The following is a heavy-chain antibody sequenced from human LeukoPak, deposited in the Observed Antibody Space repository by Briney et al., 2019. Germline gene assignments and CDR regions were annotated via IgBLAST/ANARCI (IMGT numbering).Heavy chain of an antibody. CDR3: ARDQRSWYFDL. Sequence: SETLSLTCTVSGGSISSGSYYWSWIRQPAGKGLEWIGRIYTSGSTNYNPSLKSRVTISVDTSKNPFSLKLSSVAAADTAVYYCARDQRSWYFDLWGRGTLVTVSS. V-gene: IGHV4-61*02. CDR1: GGSISSGSYY. CDR2: IYTSGST. J-gene: IGHJ2*01.